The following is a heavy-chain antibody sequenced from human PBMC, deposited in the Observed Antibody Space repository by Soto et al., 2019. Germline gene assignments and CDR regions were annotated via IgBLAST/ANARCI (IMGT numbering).Heavy chain of an antibody. CDR1: GFSFGKYA. Sequence: QVQLVESGGGVVQPGRSLRLSCVASGFSFGKYAMHWVRQAPGKELEWVAVISHDGSKKYSADSVMGRFTISRDNSENTLCLQVNSLRGEDTAVYYCAKDILSYSGSYTYYFDYWGQGTLVTVSS. D-gene: IGHD1-26*01. CDR3: AKDILSYSGSYTYYFDY. CDR2: ISHDGSKK. V-gene: IGHV3-30*18. J-gene: IGHJ4*02.